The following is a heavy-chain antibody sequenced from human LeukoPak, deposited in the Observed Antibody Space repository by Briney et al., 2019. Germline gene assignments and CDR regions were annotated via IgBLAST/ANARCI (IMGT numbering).Heavy chain of an antibody. J-gene: IGHJ5*02. D-gene: IGHD2-2*01. CDR2: INPSGGST. CDR1: GYTFTSYY. Sequence: GASVKVSCKASGYTFTSYYMHWVRQAPGQGLEWMGIINPSGGSTSYAQEFQGRVTMTRDMSTSTVYMELSSLRSEDTAVYYCARGGTSHGTYNWFDPWGQGTLVTVSS. V-gene: IGHV1-46*01. CDR3: ARGGTSHGTYNWFDP.